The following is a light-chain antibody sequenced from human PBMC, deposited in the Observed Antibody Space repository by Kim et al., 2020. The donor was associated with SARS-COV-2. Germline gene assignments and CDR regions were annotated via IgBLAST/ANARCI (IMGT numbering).Light chain of an antibody. CDR1: QDIGNF. J-gene: IGKJ1*01. CDR2: AAS. CDR3: LKYNSAPWT. Sequence: AAVGDRVTITCRESQDIGNFLAWYQQKPGKVPRVLIYAASALHSGVPSRFSGSGSGTDFTLTISNLQPEDVGSYYCLKYNSAPWTFGHGTKVDIK. V-gene: IGKV1-27*01.